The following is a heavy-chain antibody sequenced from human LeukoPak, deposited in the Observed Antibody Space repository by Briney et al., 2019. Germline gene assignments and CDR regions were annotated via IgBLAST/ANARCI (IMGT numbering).Heavy chain of an antibody. J-gene: IGHJ3*02. Sequence: SETLSLTCTVSGGSISNYYWSWIWLPPGKGLEWIGYIYYRGSTSYNPSLKSRVTISVDTSKNQISLKLSSVTAADTAVYYCARRDAFDIWGQGTMVAVSS. CDR1: GGSISNYY. V-gene: IGHV4-59*01. CDR2: IYYRGST. CDR3: ARRDAFDI.